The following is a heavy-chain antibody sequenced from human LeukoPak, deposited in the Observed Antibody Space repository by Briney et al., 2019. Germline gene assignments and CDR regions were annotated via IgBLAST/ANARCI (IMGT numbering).Heavy chain of an antibody. Sequence: ASVKVSCKASGYTFTGYYMHWVRLAPGQGLEWMGWINPNSGGTNYAQRFQGRVTMTRDTSISTAYMELSRLRSDDTAVYYCARDAFMGSSSRYYYGMDVWGQGTTVTVSS. CDR1: GYTFTGYY. CDR2: INPNSGGT. V-gene: IGHV1-2*02. D-gene: IGHD6-13*01. J-gene: IGHJ6*02. CDR3: ARDAFMGSSSRYYYGMDV.